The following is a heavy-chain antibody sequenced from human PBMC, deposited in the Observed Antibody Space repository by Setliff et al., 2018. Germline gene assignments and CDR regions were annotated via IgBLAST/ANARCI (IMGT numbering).Heavy chain of an antibody. CDR2: ISYSGNT. CDR3: ARDGRLYGVPFDY. CDR1: GDSVSATSFY. J-gene: IGHJ4*01. Sequence: SETLSLTCIVSGDSVSATSFYWAWIRQSPGKGLEWVGSISYSGNTHYNPSLMSRVTISLDTSNNRFSLKVNSVSAADTAMYFCARDGRLYGVPFDYWGRGTLVTSPQ. D-gene: IGHD4-17*01. V-gene: IGHV4-39*07.